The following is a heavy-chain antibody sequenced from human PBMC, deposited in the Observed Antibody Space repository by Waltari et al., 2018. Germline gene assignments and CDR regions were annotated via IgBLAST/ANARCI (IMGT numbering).Heavy chain of an antibody. CDR3: ATGKTGSYYPLYWDY. CDR2: FDPEDGET. D-gene: IGHD1-26*01. V-gene: IGHV1-24*01. J-gene: IGHJ4*02. CDR1: GYTLTELS. Sequence: QVQLVQSGAEVKKPGASVKVSCKVSGYTLTELSMHWVRQAPGKGLEWMGGFDPEDGETTYAQKFQCRVTMTEDTSTDTAYMELSSLRSEDTAVYYCATGKTGSYYPLYWDYWGQGTLVTVSS.